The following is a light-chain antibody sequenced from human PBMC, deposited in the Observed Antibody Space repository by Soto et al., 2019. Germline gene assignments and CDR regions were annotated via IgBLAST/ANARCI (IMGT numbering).Light chain of an antibody. J-gene: IGKJ4*01. CDR1: QSVSSN. CDR3: QQYNTWPPLT. Sequence: EIVMTQSTATLSVSPGERATLSCRASQSVSSNLAWYQQKPGQAPRLLIYGASTRATGIPAMFSGSGSGTEFTLTISSLQSEDFAVYYCQQYNTWPPLTFGGGTKVEIK. CDR2: GAS. V-gene: IGKV3-15*01.